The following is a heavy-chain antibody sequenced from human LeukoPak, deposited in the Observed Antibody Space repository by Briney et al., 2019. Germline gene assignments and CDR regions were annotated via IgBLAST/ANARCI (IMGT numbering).Heavy chain of an antibody. J-gene: IGHJ2*01. CDR2: VYDFGST. Sequence: NPPETLSLTCTVSGGSISNWGWIRQPPGKGLEWIGSVYDFGSTYYNPSLKSRVTISVDTSKNQFSLKLRSVTAADTAVYYCARADSSGYYRSYWYFDLWGRGTLVTVSS. V-gene: IGHV4-39*01. CDR3: ARADSSGYYRSYWYFDL. D-gene: IGHD3-22*01. CDR1: GGSISN.